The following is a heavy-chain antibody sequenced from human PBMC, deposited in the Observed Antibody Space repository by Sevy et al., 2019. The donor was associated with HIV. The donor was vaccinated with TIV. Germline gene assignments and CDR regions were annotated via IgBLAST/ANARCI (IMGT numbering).Heavy chain of an antibody. V-gene: IGHV3-11*01. Sequence: GGSLRLSCAASKFTFSDYYMSWIRQAPGKGLEWVSYISNSGSTIYYSDSVKGRFTISRDNAQSSMYLQMNRLRAEDTAVYYCAREGDLRYFDFWGRGTLVTVSS. D-gene: IGHD3-10*01. J-gene: IGHJ2*01. CDR3: AREGDLRYFDF. CDR2: ISNSGSTI. CDR1: KFTFSDYY.